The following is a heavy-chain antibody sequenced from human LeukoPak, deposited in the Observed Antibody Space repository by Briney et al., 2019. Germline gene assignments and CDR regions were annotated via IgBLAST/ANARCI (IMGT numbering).Heavy chain of an antibody. CDR3: ARDLEIGSSSYYFDY. Sequence: GGSLRLSCAASGFTFSTYGMHWVRPAPGKGLEWGAVIWYDGSNKYYADSVRGRFTISRDNFKNTLYLRMNSLRAEDTAVYYCARDLEIGSSSYYFDYWGQGTLVTVSS. CDR2: IWYDGSNK. V-gene: IGHV3-33*01. D-gene: IGHD3-3*01. CDR1: GFTFSTYG. J-gene: IGHJ4*02.